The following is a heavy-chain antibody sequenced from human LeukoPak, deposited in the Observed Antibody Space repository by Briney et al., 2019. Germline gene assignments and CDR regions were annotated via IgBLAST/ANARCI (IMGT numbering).Heavy chain of an antibody. CDR2: IIPIFGTA. Sequence: SVTVSCKASGGTFSSYAISWVRQAPGQGLEWMGGIIPIFGTANYAQKFQGRVTITADKSTSTAYMELSSLRSEDTAVYYCARGTAAGHWYFDLWGRGTLVTVSS. J-gene: IGHJ2*01. CDR1: GGTFSSYA. CDR3: ARGTAAGHWYFDL. D-gene: IGHD6-13*01. V-gene: IGHV1-69*06.